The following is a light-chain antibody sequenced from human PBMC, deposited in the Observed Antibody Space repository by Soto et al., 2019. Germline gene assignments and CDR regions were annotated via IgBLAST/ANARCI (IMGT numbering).Light chain of an antibody. CDR2: DVS. V-gene: IGLV2-14*01. J-gene: IGLJ1*01. Sequence: QSALTQPASVSGSPGQSITISCTGTSSDVGGYNYVSWYQQHPGKAPKLMIYDVSNRPSGVSNRFSGSKSGNTASLTISGLQAEDEADYYRSSYTSSTKGYVFGTGTKLTVL. CDR3: SSYTSSTKGYV. CDR1: SSDVGGYNY.